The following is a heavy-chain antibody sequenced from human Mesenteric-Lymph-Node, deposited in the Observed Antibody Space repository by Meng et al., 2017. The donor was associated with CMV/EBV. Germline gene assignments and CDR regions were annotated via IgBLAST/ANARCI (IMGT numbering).Heavy chain of an antibody. CDR3: ARLGSGIYSLDY. J-gene: IGHJ4*02. D-gene: IGHD3-10*02. CDR1: GFSLSISGVG. V-gene: IGHV2-5*02. Sequence: TFSGFSLSISGVGVGWIRQPPGKALEWLALIYWDDDKRYSPSLKSRLTITKDTSKNQMVLTLTNMDPVDTATYYCARLGSGIYSLDYWGQGTLVTVSS. CDR2: IYWDDDK.